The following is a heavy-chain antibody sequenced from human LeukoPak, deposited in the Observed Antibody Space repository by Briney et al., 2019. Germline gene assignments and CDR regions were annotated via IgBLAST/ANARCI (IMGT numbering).Heavy chain of an antibody. J-gene: IGHJ5*02. D-gene: IGHD2-2*01. CDR3: AGRVVPAALFDP. CDR2: IYYSGST. Sequence: SETLSLTCTVPGGSISSSSYYWGWIRQPPGKGLEWIGSIYYSGSTYYNPSLKSRVTISVDTSKNQFSLKLSSVTAADTAVYYCAGRVVPAALFDPWGQGTLVTVSS. V-gene: IGHV4-39*01. CDR1: GGSISSSSYY.